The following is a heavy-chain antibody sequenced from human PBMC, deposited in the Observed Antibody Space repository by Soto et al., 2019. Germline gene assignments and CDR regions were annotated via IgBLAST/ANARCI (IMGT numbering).Heavy chain of an antibody. D-gene: IGHD5-12*01. J-gene: IGHJ4*02. Sequence: GGSLRLSCAGSGFTFSNSWMNWVRQAPGKGLEWVATIKEDGSLQFYLDSVKGRFTISRDNAKNTLYLQMNSLRAEDTAVYYCARDKSGPADYWGQGTLVTVSS. CDR1: GFTFSNSW. CDR2: IKEDGSLQ. V-gene: IGHV3-7*01. CDR3: ARDKSGPADY.